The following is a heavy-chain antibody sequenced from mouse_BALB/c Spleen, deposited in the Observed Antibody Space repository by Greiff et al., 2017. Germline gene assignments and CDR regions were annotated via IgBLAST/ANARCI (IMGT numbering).Heavy chain of an antibody. Sequence: QVQLQQSGAELAKPGASVKMSCKASGYTFTSYWMHWVKQRPGQGLEWIGYINPSTGYTEYNQKFKDKATLTADKSSSTAYMQLSSLTSEDSAVYYCARYDYDGYAMDYWGQGTSVTVSS. J-gene: IGHJ4*01. D-gene: IGHD2-4*01. CDR3: ARYDYDGYAMDY. CDR1: GYTFTSYW. CDR2: INPSTGYT. V-gene: IGHV1-7*01.